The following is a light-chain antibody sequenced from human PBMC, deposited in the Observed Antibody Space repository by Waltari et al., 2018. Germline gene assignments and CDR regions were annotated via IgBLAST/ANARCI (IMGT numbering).Light chain of an antibody. CDR1: GRAVGDFNL. CDR3: GSYTVTNNLYV. J-gene: IGLJ1*01. CDR2: ELN. V-gene: IGLV2-8*01. Sequence: QSALTQPPSASGSPGQSVTISCTRTGRAVGDFNLVPWYQQRPGKAPKLLMFELNKRPSGVSSRFSGSKSANAASLTISGLQAEDEGDYYCGSYTVTNNLYVFGTGTKVTVL.